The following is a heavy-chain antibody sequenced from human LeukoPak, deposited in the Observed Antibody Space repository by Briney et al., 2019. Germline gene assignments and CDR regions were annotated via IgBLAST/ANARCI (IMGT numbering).Heavy chain of an antibody. D-gene: IGHD6-13*01. CDR3: AKVMERGQQVITDVIDV. V-gene: IGHV3-23*01. J-gene: IGHJ3*01. Sequence: GGSLRLSCAASGFTFSSYAMSWVRLAPGKGLEWVSSISGSGSSTYFADSVKGRFTISRDNSKNTLYLHMNSLRAEDTAVYYCAKVMERGQQVITDVIDVWGQGTVVTVS. CDR1: GFTFSSYA. CDR2: ISGSGSST.